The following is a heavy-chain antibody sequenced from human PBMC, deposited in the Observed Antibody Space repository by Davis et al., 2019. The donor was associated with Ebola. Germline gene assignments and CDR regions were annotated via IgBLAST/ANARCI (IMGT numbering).Heavy chain of an antibody. CDR1: GYTFTTYW. CDR2: IYTGDSDT. Sequence: KVSCKASGYTFTTYWIGWVRQMPGKGLEWMGIIYTGDSDTRYSPSFRGQVTISADKSFKTAFLHWSSLKASDTAMYYCATLRRTITGMDDGFDIWGQGTMVTVSS. D-gene: IGHD2-8*02. V-gene: IGHV5-51*01. CDR3: ATLRRTITGMDDGFDI. J-gene: IGHJ3*02.